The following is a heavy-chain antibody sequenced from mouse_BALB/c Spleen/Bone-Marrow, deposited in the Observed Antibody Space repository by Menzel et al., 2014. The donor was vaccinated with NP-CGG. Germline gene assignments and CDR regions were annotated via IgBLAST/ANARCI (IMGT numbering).Heavy chain of an antibody. J-gene: IGHJ4*01. Sequence: QVHVKQSGAELARPGASVKMSCQASGYTFTRYTMHWEKKRPGQGLEWIGYIIPNSGYSNYNQKFKDKATLTADKSSSTAYTQLSSLTSEDSAVYYCTIRYYAMDYWGQGTSVTVSS. D-gene: IGHD1-1*01. CDR1: GYTFTRYT. CDR3: TIRYYAMDY. V-gene: IGHV1-4*01. CDR2: IIPNSGYS.